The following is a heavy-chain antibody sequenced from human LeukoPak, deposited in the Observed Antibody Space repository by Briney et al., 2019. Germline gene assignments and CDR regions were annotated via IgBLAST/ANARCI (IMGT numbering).Heavy chain of an antibody. V-gene: IGHV1-2*04. CDR3: ARARHDSSGYYYYSFDY. D-gene: IGHD3-22*01. CDR1: GYTFTGYY. Sequence: ASVKVSCKASGYTFTGYYMHWVRQAPGQGLEWMGWINPNSGGTNYAQKFQGWVTMTRDTPISTAYMELSRLRSDDTAVYYCARARHDSSGYYYYSFDYWGQGTLVTVSS. J-gene: IGHJ4*02. CDR2: INPNSGGT.